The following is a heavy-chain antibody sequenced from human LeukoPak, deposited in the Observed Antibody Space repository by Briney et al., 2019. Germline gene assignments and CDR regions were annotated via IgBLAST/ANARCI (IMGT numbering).Heavy chain of an antibody. CDR1: GYTFTSYY. CDR3: AKSRTTSSASSDY. J-gene: IGHJ4*02. D-gene: IGHD3-22*01. Sequence: SVKVSCKASGYTFTSYYIHWVRQAPGQGLEWMGIMNPSGGTTSYAQKFRGRVIMTGDTSTTTVYMEMSNLSSEDTAMYYCAKSRTTSSASSDYWGQGTLVTASS. V-gene: IGHV1-46*01. CDR2: MNPSGGTT.